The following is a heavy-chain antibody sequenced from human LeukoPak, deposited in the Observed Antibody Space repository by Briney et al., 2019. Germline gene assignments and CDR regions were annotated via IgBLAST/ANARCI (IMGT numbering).Heavy chain of an antibody. CDR2: INHSGST. J-gene: IGHJ5*02. CDR3: ARLIRYSSSWYASDWFDP. V-gene: IGHV4-34*01. D-gene: IGHD6-13*01. CDR1: GGSFSGYY. Sequence: PSETLSLTCAVYGGSFSGYYWSWIRQPPGKGLEWIGEINHSGSTNYNPSLKSRVTISVDTSKNQFSLELSSVTAADTAVYYCARLIRYSSSWYASDWFDPWGQGTLVTVSS.